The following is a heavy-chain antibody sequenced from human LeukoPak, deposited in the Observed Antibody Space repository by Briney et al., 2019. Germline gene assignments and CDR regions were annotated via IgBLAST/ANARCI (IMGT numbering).Heavy chain of an antibody. D-gene: IGHD6-13*01. J-gene: IGHJ4*02. CDR2: IGTAGDT. V-gene: IGHV3-13*01. CDR1: GFTFSSYD. CDR3: ARENQTAAGHFDY. Sequence: GGSLRLSCAASGFTFSSYDMHWVRQATGKGLEWVSAIGTAGDTYYPGSVKGRFTISRENAKNPLYLQMNSLRAGDTAVYYCARENQTAAGHFDYWGQGTLVTVSS.